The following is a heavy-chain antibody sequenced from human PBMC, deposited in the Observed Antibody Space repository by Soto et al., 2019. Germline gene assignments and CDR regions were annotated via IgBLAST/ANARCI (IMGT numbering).Heavy chain of an antibody. CDR1: GGSISSDDW. D-gene: IGHD2-2*01. Sequence: SETLSLTCAVPGGSISSDDWCWSWVRQSPGKGLEWIGEIYYSGSTTYNPSLKSRVTISADKSENQFSLRLSSVTAADTAVYYCARYISPLPYADIVVVPAAEDYYYYGMDVWGQGTTVTVSS. V-gene: IGHV4-4*02. CDR3: ARYISPLPYADIVVVPAAEDYYYYGMDV. J-gene: IGHJ6*02. CDR2: IYYSGST.